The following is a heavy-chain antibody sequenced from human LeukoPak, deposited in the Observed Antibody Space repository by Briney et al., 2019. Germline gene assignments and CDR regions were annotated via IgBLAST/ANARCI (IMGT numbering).Heavy chain of an antibody. CDR1: GYSISSGYY. CDR3: AREVSDYDILTGWIDY. D-gene: IGHD3-9*01. J-gene: IGHJ4*02. V-gene: IGHV4-38-2*02. Sequence: PSETLSLTCTVSGYSISSGYYWGWIRQPPGKGLEWIGSIYHSGSTYYNPSLMSRVTISVDTSKNQFSLKLSSVTAADTAVYYCAREVSDYDILTGWIDYWGQGALVSVSS. CDR2: IYHSGST.